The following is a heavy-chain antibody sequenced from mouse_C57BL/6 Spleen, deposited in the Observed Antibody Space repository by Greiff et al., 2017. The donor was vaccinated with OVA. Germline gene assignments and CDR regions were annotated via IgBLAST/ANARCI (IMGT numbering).Heavy chain of an antibody. D-gene: IGHD4-1*02. CDR1: GYTFTSYW. J-gene: IGHJ4*01. V-gene: IGHV1-59*01. CDR2: IDPSDSYT. Sequence: QVQLQQPGAELVRPGTSVKLSCKASGYTFTSYWMHWVKQRPGQGLEWIGVIDPSDSYTNYNQKFKGKATLTVDTSSSTAYMQLSSLTSEDSAVYYCARSTGSYAMDYWGQGTSVTVSS. CDR3: ARSTGSYAMDY.